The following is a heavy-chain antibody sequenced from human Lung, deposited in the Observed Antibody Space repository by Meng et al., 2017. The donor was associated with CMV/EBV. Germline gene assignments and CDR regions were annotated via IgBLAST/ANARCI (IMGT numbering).Heavy chain of an antibody. D-gene: IGHD4-17*01. CDR2: IIPIPGIP. J-gene: IGHJ6*02. CDR3: ARGNYGDYHYYGLDV. V-gene: IGHV1-69*10. Sequence: SVKVSCKASGGTFSNYAISWVRQAPGQGLEWMGGIIPIPGIPNYAQKFQGRVTITADKSTSTAYMELSSLRSEDTAVYYCARGNYGDYHYYGLDVWGQGTTVTVSS. CDR1: GGTFSNYA.